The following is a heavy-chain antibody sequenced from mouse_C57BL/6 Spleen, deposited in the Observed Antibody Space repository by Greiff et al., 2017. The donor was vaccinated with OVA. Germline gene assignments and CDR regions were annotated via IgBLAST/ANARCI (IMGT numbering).Heavy chain of an antibody. CDR3: ARPSYYYAMDY. J-gene: IGHJ4*01. CDR2: IDPNSGGT. CDR1: GSTFTSYW. V-gene: IGHV1-72*01. Sequence: QVHVKQPGAELVKPGASVKLSCKASGSTFTSYWMHWVKQRPGRGLEWIGRIDPNSGGTKYNEKFKSKATLTVDKPSSTAYMQLSSLTSEDSAVYYCARPSYYYAMDYWGQGTSVTVSS.